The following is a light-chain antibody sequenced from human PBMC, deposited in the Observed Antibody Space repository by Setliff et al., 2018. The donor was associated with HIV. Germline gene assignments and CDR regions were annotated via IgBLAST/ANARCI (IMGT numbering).Light chain of an antibody. V-gene: IGLV2-14*03. CDR1: SADVGGYDF. J-gene: IGLJ1*01. Sequence: QSVLPQPASVSASPGQSITISCAGTSADVGGYDFVSWYQQHPDKAPKLIIYDVGDRPSGVSNRFSGSKSGDTASLTISGLQAEDEADYYCSSYTSISTYVFGTGTKVTVL. CDR2: DVG. CDR3: SSYTSISTYV.